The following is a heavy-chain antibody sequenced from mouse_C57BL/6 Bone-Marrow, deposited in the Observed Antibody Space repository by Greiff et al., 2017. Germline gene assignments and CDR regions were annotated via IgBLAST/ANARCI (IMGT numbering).Heavy chain of an antibody. CDR1: GFTFSDFY. Sequence: EVKLMESGGGLVQSGRSLRLSCATSGFTFSDFYMEWVRQAPGKGLEWIAASRNKANDYTTEYSASVKGRFIVSRDTSQSILYLQMNALRAEDTAIYYCARDARSAWFAYWGQGTLVTVSA. CDR3: ARDARSAWFAY. J-gene: IGHJ3*01. CDR2: SRNKANDYTT. V-gene: IGHV7-1*01.